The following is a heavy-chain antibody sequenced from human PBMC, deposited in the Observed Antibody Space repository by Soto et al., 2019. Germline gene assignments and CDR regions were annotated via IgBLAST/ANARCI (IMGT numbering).Heavy chain of an antibody. D-gene: IGHD6-19*01. Sequence: SETLSLTCTVSGESIKSSSHYWGWIRQPPGERLEWIGNIYYCGNAYYIPSLKSRATISVDTSKSQFSLNLKSVTVADTAVYFCARRSVHSEAPFDEWGQGTLVTVSS. CDR2: IYYCGNA. V-gene: IGHV4-39*01. CDR3: ARRSVHSEAPFDE. CDR1: GESIKSSSHY. J-gene: IGHJ4*02.